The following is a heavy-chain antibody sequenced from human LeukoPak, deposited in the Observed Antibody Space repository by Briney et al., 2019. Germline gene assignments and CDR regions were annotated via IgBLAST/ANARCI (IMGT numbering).Heavy chain of an antibody. CDR3: ARAVIGTTRYFES. V-gene: IGHV6-1*01. CDR1: GDSVSTNSVA. D-gene: IGHD1-1*01. CDR2: TYYRSKWNY. Sequence: SQTLSPTCAISGDSVSTNSVAYNWIRQSPSRGLEWLGRTYYRSKWNYEYAVSVRSRITVNLDTSKSQFSLQLNSVTPDDTAVYYCARAVIGTTRYFESWGQGTLVTVSS. J-gene: IGHJ4*02.